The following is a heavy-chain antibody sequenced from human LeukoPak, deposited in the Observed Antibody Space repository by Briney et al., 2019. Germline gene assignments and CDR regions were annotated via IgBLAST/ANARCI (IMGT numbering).Heavy chain of an antibody. J-gene: IGHJ5*02. Sequence: GASVKVSCKASGYTFTGYYMHWVRQAPGQGLEWMGWINPNSGGTNYAQKFQGRVTMTRDTSISTAYMELGRLRSDDTAVYYCARDVKGYCSSTRYPNWFDPWGQGTLVTVSS. CDR3: ARDVKGYCSSTRYPNWFDP. D-gene: IGHD2-2*01. CDR2: INPNSGGT. V-gene: IGHV1-2*02. CDR1: GYTFTGYY.